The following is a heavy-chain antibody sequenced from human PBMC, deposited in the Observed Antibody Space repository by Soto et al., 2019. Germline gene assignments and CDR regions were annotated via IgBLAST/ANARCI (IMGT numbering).Heavy chain of an antibody. V-gene: IGHV4-31*03. CDR2: IYYSGST. D-gene: IGHD3-9*01. CDR3: ARVRVYDILTGYYPFDY. CDR1: GGSISSGGYY. Sequence: SETLSLTCTVSGGSISSGGYYWSWIRQHPGKGLEWIGYIYYSGSTYYNPSLKSRVTISVDTSKNQFSLKLSSVTAADTALYYCARVRVYDILTGYYPFDYWAQGTLVTVSS. J-gene: IGHJ4*02.